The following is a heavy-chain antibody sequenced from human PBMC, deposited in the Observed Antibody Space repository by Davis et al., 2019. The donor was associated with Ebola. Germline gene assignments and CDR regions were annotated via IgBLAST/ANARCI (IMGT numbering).Heavy chain of an antibody. J-gene: IGHJ6*03. CDR1: GYTFTSYY. V-gene: IGHV1-2*02. CDR3: ARGYCSSTSCSSYYYYYMDV. Sequence: ASVKVSCKASGYTFTSYYMHWVRQAPGQGLEWMGWINPNSGGTNYAQKFQGRVTMTRDTSISTAYMELSRLRSEDTAVYYCARGYCSSTSCSSYYYYYMDVWGKGTTVTVSS. D-gene: IGHD2-2*01. CDR2: INPNSGGT.